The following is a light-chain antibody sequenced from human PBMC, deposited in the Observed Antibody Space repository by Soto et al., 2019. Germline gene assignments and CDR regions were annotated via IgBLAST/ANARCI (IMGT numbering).Light chain of an antibody. Sequence: QSALTRPASVSGSPGQTITISCPGTSSDVGGFNYVSWYQQHPGKAPKLLIFDVYSRPSGMSTRFSGSKSGTTASLTISGLQAGDEADYYSSSYPCSSCYVFGGWTTVTVL. CDR1: SSDVGGFNY. CDR2: DVY. J-gene: IGLJ1*01. V-gene: IGLV2-14*01. CDR3: SSYPCSSCYV.